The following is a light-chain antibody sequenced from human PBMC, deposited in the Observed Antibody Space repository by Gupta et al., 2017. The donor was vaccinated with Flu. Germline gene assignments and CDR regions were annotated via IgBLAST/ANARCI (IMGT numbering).Light chain of an antibody. CDR1: QSVSSH. Sequence: SPSTLSASVGERVTIPCRASQSVSSHLTWYQQKPGKAPTMLIYKASTLENGVPSRFSASGSGTEFTLTISSLQPDDFATYYCQQYNSYWSFGQGTKVEIK. CDR3: QQYNSYWS. J-gene: IGKJ1*01. CDR2: KAS. V-gene: IGKV1-5*03.